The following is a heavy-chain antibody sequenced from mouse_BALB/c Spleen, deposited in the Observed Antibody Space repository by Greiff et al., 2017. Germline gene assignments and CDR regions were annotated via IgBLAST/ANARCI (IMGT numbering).Heavy chain of an antibody. CDR1: GFTFSSYG. D-gene: IGHD2-4*01. J-gene: IGHJ3*01. V-gene: IGHV5-6-3*01. Sequence: EVQLQESGGGLVQPGGSLKLSCAASGFTFSSYGMSWVRQTPDKRLELVATINSNGGSTYYPDSVKGRFTISRDNAKNTLYLQMSSLKSEDTAMYYCARKSTMITTFAYWGQGTLVTVSA. CDR2: INSNGGST. CDR3: ARKSTMITTFAY.